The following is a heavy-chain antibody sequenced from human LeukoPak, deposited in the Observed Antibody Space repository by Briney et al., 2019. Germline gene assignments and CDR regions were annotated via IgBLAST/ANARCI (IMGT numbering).Heavy chain of an antibody. CDR3: ARGLNYDYVWGSYRYTNGDY. J-gene: IGHJ4*02. CDR1: GFTFSDYY. D-gene: IGHD3-16*02. V-gene: IGHV3-11*04. CDR2: ISSSGSTI. Sequence: PGGSLRLSCAASGFTFSDYYMSWIRQAPGKGLEWVSYISSSGSTIYYADSVKGRFTISRDNSKNTLYLQMNSLRAGDTAVYYCARGLNYDYVWGSYRYTNGDYWGQGTLVTVSS.